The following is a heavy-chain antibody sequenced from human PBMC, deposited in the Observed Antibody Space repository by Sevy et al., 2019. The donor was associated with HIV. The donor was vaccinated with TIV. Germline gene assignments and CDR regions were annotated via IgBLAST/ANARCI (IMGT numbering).Heavy chain of an antibody. Sequence: GGSLRLSCAASGFTFSSYSMNWVRQAPGKGLEWVSSISSSSSYIYNADSVKGRFTISGDNAKNSLYLKMNSLRAEDTAVYYCAREVTHNYYCSGGSCYSGYFDYWGQGTLVTVSS. D-gene: IGHD2-15*01. CDR3: AREVTHNYYCSGGSCYSGYFDY. CDR2: ISSSSSYI. J-gene: IGHJ4*02. CDR1: GFTFSSYS. V-gene: IGHV3-21*01.